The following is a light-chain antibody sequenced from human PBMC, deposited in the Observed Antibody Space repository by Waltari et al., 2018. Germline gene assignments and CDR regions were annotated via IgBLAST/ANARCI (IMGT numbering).Light chain of an antibody. CDR3: HKYYTTPIT. Sequence: DIVMTQSPDSLAVSLGERATIHCKSSQTILYNTNNKNYLAWYQQKPRQPPKLPIYWASTRESGVPDRCRGSGSGTDFTLTISSLQAEDVAVYYCHKYYTTPITFGQGTRLEIK. J-gene: IGKJ5*01. CDR1: QTILYNTNNKNY. CDR2: WAS. V-gene: IGKV4-1*01.